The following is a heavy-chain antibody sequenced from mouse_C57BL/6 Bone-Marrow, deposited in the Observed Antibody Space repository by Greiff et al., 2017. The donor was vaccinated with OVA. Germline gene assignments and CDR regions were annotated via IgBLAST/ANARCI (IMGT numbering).Heavy chain of an antibody. J-gene: IGHJ2*01. Sequence: VQLQQSGPELVKPGSSVKLSCKASGYTFTSYDINWVKPRPGQGLEWIGWIYPRDGSTKYNEKFKGKAILTVDTSSSTAYMELHSLTSEDSAVYFCARLYYGSSYWYFDYWGQGTTLTVSS. CDR1: GYTFTSYD. D-gene: IGHD1-1*01. CDR2: IYPRDGST. CDR3: ARLYYGSSYWYFDY. V-gene: IGHV1-85*01.